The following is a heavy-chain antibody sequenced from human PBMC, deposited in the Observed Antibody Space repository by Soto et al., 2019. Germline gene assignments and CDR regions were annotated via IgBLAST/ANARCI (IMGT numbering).Heavy chain of an antibody. CDR3: ARHGTGYSSSWYILGIDY. CDR1: GGSISSSSYY. CDR2: IYYSGST. V-gene: IGHV4-39*01. J-gene: IGHJ4*02. D-gene: IGHD6-13*01. Sequence: QLQLQESGPGLVKPSETLSLTCTVSGGSISSSSYYWGWIRQPPGKGLEWIGSIYYSGSTYSNPSLKSRVTISVDTSKNQFSLKLSSVTAADTAVYYCARHGTGYSSSWYILGIDYWGQGTLVTVSS.